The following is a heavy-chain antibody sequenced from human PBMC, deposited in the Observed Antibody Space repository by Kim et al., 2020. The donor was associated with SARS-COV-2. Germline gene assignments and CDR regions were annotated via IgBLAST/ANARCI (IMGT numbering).Heavy chain of an antibody. Sequence: GGSLRLSCAASGFTVSSNYMSWVRQAPGKGLEWVSVIYSGGSTYYADSVKGRFTISRDNSKNTLYLQMNSLRAEDTAVYYCARDSGYSYGYYYYYMDVWGKGTTVTVSS. V-gene: IGHV3-53*01. CDR1: GFTVSSNY. CDR2: IYSGGST. CDR3: ARDSGYSYGYYYYYMDV. J-gene: IGHJ6*03. D-gene: IGHD5-18*01.